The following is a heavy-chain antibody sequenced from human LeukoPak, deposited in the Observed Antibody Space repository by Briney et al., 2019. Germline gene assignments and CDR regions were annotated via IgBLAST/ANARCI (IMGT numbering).Heavy chain of an antibody. CDR2: MNPSSGNT. D-gene: IGHD3-10*01. J-gene: IGHJ6*03. Sequence: ASVKVSCKASGYTFTSYDINWVRQATGQGLEWMGWMNPSSGNTGYAQKFQGRVTMTRNTSISTAYMELSSLRSEDTAVYYCARGTYRGAPYYYYYMDVWGKGTTVTVSS. CDR1: GYTFTSYD. V-gene: IGHV1-8*01. CDR3: ARGTYRGAPYYYYYMDV.